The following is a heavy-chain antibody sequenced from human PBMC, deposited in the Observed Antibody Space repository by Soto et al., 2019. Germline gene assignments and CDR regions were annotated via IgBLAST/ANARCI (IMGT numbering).Heavy chain of an antibody. CDR3: ARRGLDYGDYAWFDH. J-gene: IGHJ5*02. D-gene: IGHD4-17*01. Sequence: EVQLVESGGGLVQPGGSLRLSCAASGFTFSSYSMNWVRQAPGKGLEWVSYISSSSSTIYYADSVKGRFTISRDNAKNSLYLQMNSLRDEDTAVYYCARRGLDYGDYAWFDHWGQGTLVTVSS. CDR1: GFTFSSYS. V-gene: IGHV3-48*02. CDR2: ISSSSSTI.